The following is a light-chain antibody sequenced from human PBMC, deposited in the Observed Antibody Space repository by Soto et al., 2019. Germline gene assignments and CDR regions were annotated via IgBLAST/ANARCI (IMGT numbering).Light chain of an antibody. J-gene: IGKJ1*01. CDR2: GAS. Sequence: EIVLTQSPATLSLSPGERATLSCRASQSVSSSYLAWYQQKPGQAPRLLIYGASSRATGIPDRFSGSGSGTDFTLTISRLEPDDFAVYYCEHYGSSRWTFGQGPKVEIK. CDR1: QSVSSSY. V-gene: IGKV3-20*01. CDR3: EHYGSSRWT.